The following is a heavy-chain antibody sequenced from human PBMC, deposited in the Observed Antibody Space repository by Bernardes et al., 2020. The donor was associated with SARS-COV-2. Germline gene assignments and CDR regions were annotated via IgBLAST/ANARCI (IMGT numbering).Heavy chain of an antibody. J-gene: IGHJ6*02. CDR2: INPKSGAT. D-gene: IGHD3-3*01. CDR3: ARHFGSIVTNFYYYGLDV. CDR1: GYTFSGFY. Sequence: ASVKVSCRASGYTFSGFYIHWLRQAPGQGLEWLGWINPKSGATNYAQKFQGRVTMSRDTSITTAYMDFIRLTSDDTAVYFCARHFGSIVTNFYYYGLDVWGQGTTVTVSS. V-gene: IGHV1-2*02.